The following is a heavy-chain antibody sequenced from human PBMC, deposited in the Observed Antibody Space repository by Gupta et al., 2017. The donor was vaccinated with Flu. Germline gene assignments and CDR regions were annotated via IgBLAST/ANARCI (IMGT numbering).Heavy chain of an antibody. CDR2: IYYSGST. J-gene: IGHJ4*02. CDR3: ARRDIVVVPAAPFDY. D-gene: IGHD2-2*01. CDR1: GGSISSSSYY. Sequence: QLQLQESGPGLVKPSETLSLTCTVSGGSISSSSYYWGWIRQPPGKGLEWIGSIYYSGSTYYNPSLKSRVTISVDTSKNQFSLKLSSVTAADTAVYYCARRDIVVVPAAPFDYWGQGTLVTVSS. V-gene: IGHV4-39*01.